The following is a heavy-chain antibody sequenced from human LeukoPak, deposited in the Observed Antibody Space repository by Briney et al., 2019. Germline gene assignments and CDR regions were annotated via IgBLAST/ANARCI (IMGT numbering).Heavy chain of an antibody. Sequence: PGGSLRLSCAASGFTFSSYAESWVRQAPGKGLAWVSAISDSGDRTQYADSVRGRFTISRDNSKDTLYLQLDSLRAEDTAVYYCAKGSSNWRDYYYFDYWGQGTLVTVSS. V-gene: IGHV3-23*01. D-gene: IGHD6-13*01. CDR2: ISDSGDRT. CDR3: AKGSSNWRDYYYFDY. CDR1: GFTFSSYA. J-gene: IGHJ4*02.